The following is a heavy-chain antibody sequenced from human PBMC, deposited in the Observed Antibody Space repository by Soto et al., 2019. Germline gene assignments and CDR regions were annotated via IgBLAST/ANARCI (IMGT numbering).Heavy chain of an antibody. CDR1: GFTFSSYS. Sequence: GGSLRLSCAASGFTFSSYSMNWVRQAPGKGLEWVSYISSSSSTIYYADSVKGRFTISRDNAKNSLYLQMNSLRAEDTAVYYCARGQNWNLDYWGQGTLVTVSS. D-gene: IGHD1-1*01. CDR2: ISSSSSTI. V-gene: IGHV3-48*01. CDR3: ARGQNWNLDY. J-gene: IGHJ4*02.